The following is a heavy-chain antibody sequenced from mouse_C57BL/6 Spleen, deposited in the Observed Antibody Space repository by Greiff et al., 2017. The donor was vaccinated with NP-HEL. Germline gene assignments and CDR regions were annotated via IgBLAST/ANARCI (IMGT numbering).Heavy chain of an antibody. V-gene: IGHV14-4*01. CDR2: IDPENGDT. J-gene: IGHJ3*01. D-gene: IGHD3-2*02. CDR1: GFNIKDDY. Sequence: VQLQQSGAELVRPGASVKLSCTASGFNIKDDYMHWVKQRPEQGLEWIGWIDPENGDTEYASKFQGKATITAATSSNTAYLQLSSLTSEDTAVYYCTRQLRSLFAYWGQGTLVTVSA. CDR3: TRQLRSLFAY.